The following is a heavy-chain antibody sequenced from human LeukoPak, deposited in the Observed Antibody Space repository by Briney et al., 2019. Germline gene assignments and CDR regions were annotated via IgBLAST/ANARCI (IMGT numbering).Heavy chain of an antibody. D-gene: IGHD3-22*01. CDR2: INPNSGGT. V-gene: IGHV1-2*02. CDR1: GYTFTGYY. CDR3: ARDNSYYYDISGYYFDAFDI. J-gene: IGHJ3*02. Sequence: ASVKVSCKASGYTFTGYYMHWVRQAPGQGLEWMGWINPNSGGTNYAQKFQGRVTMTRDTSISTVYMELSRLRSDDTAVYYCARDNSYYYDISGYYFDAFDIWGQGTMVTVSS.